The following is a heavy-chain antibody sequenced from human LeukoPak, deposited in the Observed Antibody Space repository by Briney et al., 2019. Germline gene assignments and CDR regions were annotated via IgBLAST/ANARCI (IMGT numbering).Heavy chain of an antibody. CDR2: IYSGGST. CDR1: GFTVSSNY. Sequence: PGGSLRLSCAASGFTVSSNYMSWVRQAPGKGLEWVSVIYSGGSTYYADSVKGQFTISRDNSKNTLYLQMNSLRAEDTAVYYCARVEDYYGMDVWGQGTTVTVSS. J-gene: IGHJ6*02. CDR3: ARVEDYYGMDV. V-gene: IGHV3-53*01.